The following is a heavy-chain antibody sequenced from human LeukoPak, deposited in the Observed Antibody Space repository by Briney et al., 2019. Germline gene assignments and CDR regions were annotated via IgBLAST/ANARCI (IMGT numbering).Heavy chain of an antibody. CDR1: GASISGSGYY. CDR2: IYSSGST. Sequence: PSETLSLTCTVSGASISGSGYYWGWIRQPPGKGLEWIGSIYSSGSTYYNASLQSRVTISIETSKNQISLRLSSVTAADTAVYYCARDNEGYGYWGQGTLVTVSS. J-gene: IGHJ4*02. D-gene: IGHD5-18*01. V-gene: IGHV4-39*07. CDR3: ARDNEGYGY.